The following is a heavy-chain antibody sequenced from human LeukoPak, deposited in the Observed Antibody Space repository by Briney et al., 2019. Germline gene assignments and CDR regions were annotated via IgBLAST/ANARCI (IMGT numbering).Heavy chain of an antibody. J-gene: IGHJ6*03. CDR2: VSGSGGYT. CDR1: GFTFSSYA. Sequence: GGSLRLSCAVSGFTFSSYAMSWVRQAPGKGLDWVSAVSGSGGYTDYADSAKGRFTVSRDNSKNTLYLQMNSLRAEDTAVYYCAKAGSGWINPYYYMDVWGKGTTVTVSS. V-gene: IGHV3-23*01. CDR3: AKAGSGWINPYYYMDV. D-gene: IGHD3-3*01.